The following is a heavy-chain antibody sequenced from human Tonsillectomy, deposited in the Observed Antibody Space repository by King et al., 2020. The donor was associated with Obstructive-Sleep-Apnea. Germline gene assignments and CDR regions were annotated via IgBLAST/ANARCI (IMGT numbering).Heavy chain of an antibody. CDR1: GFTFSSYS. V-gene: IGHV3-21*01. D-gene: IGHD4-17*01. CDR3: ARDDYGDYGWFDP. CDR2: ISSSSSYI. J-gene: IGHJ5*02. Sequence: VQLVESGGGLVKPGGSLRLSCAASGFTFSSYSMNWVRQAPGKGLEWGSSISSSSSYIYYADSVKGRFTISRDNAKNSLYLKMNSLRAEDTAVYYCARDDYGDYGWFDPWGQGTLVTVSS.